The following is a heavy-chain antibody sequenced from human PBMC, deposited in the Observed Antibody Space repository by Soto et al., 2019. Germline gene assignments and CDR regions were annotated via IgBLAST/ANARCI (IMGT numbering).Heavy chain of an antibody. V-gene: IGHV3-30*18. Sequence: GGSLRLSCAASGFTFSSYGMHWVRQAPGKGLEWVAVISYDGSNKYYAGSVKGRFTISRDNSKNTLYLQMNSLRAEDTAVYYCAKDQGAREIQLWPLYYYYGMDVWGQGTTVTVSS. J-gene: IGHJ6*02. CDR2: ISYDGSNK. D-gene: IGHD5-18*01. CDR1: GFTFSSYG. CDR3: AKDQGAREIQLWPLYYYYGMDV.